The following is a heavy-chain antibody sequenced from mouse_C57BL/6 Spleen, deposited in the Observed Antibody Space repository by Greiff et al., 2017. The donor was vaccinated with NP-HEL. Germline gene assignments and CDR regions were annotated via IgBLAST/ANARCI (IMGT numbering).Heavy chain of an antibody. CDR2: IYPGDGDT. J-gene: IGHJ4*01. CDR3: ARWLGLAMDY. Sequence: VQLQESGPELVKPGASVKISCKASGYAFSSSWMNWVKQRPGKGLEWIGRIYPGDGDTNYNGKFKGKATLTADKSSSTAYMQLSSLTSEDSAVYFCARWLGLAMDYWGQGTSVTVSS. CDR1: GYAFSSSW. V-gene: IGHV1-82*01. D-gene: IGHD4-1*01.